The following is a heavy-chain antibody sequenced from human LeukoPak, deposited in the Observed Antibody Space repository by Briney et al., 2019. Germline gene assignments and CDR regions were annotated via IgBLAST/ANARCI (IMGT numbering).Heavy chain of an antibody. CDR1: GYTFTGYY. CDR3: ARDGPERVKYYYDISAYRHIDY. Sequence: ASVKVSCKASGYTFTGYYIHWVRQAPGQGLEWMGWINPNSGGTNYAQKFQGRVTMTRDTSISTTYMELNRLRSDDTAVYYCARDGPERVKYYYDISAYRHIDYWGQGTLVTVSS. D-gene: IGHD3-22*01. V-gene: IGHV1-2*02. J-gene: IGHJ4*02. CDR2: INPNSGGT.